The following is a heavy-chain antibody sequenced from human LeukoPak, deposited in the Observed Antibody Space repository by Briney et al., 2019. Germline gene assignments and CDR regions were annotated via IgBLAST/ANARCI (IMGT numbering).Heavy chain of an antibody. J-gene: IGHJ6*02. CDR1: GASRSGYY. V-gene: IGHV4-59*12. CDR2: IYSSGST. CDR3: ARGASYYYYGMDV. Sequence: SETLSLTCTDSGASRSGYYWRWIRQPPGKGLEWIWYIYSSGSTHYNPSLKSRVTISVDTSKNQFSLKLSSVTAADTAVYYCARGASYYYYGMDVWGQGTTVTVSS.